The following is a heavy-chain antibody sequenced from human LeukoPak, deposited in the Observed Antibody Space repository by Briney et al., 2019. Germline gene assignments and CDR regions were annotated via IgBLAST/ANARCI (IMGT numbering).Heavy chain of an antibody. CDR1: GYTFTGYY. J-gene: IGHJ5*02. Sequence: GASVKVSCKASGYTFTGYYMHWVRQAPGQGLEWMGWINPNSGGTNCAQKFQGRVTMTRDTSISTVYMELSSLRSEDTAVYYCARGGSGDYVEVDWFDPWGQGTLVTVSS. CDR2: INPNSGGT. V-gene: IGHV1-2*02. CDR3: ARGGSGDYVEVDWFDP. D-gene: IGHD4-17*01.